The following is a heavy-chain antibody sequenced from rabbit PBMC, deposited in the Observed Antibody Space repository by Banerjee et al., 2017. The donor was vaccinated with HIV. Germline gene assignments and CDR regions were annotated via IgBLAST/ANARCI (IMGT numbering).Heavy chain of an antibody. CDR1: GFSFSSYYY. CDR2: IYTSSGST. D-gene: IGHD6-1*01. V-gene: IGHV1S40*01. CDR3: ARHYTDGYAAYRYEDFYL. J-gene: IGHJ4*01. Sequence: QSLEESGGDLVKPGASLTLTCTASGFSFSSYYYMCWVRQAPGKGLEWIACIYTSSGSTYYASWAKGRFTISKTSSTTVTLQMTSLTAADTATYFCARHYTDGYAAYRYEDFYLWGPGTLVTVS.